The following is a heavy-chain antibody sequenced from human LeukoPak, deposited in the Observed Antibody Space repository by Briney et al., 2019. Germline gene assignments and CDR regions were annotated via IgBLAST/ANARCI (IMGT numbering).Heavy chain of an antibody. Sequence: GGSLRLSCAASGFIFSDHGMTWVRQVPGKGLEWVSAISGSGGSTYYADSVKGRFTISRDNSKNTLYLQMNSLRAEDTAVYYCAKDKYNFWSGSNYYYMDVWGKGTTVTVSS. V-gene: IGHV3-23*01. D-gene: IGHD3-3*01. CDR2: ISGSGGST. CDR3: AKDKYNFWSGSNYYYMDV. CDR1: GFIFSDHG. J-gene: IGHJ6*03.